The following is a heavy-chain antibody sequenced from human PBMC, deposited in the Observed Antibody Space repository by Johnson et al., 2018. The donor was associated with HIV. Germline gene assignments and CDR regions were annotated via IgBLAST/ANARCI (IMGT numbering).Heavy chain of an antibody. CDR1: GFTFTSYA. CDR2: ITYDGSNK. CDR3: ARAPWEYSSSSGAFDI. D-gene: IGHD6-6*01. Sequence: VQLVESGGGVVQPGRSLRLSCAASGFTFTSYALHWVRQAPGKGLEWVAVITYDGSNKYYADSVKGRFTISRDNSKNTLYLQMNSLRAEDTAVYYCARAPWEYSSSSGAFDIWGQGTMVTVSS. V-gene: IGHV3-30*04. J-gene: IGHJ3*02.